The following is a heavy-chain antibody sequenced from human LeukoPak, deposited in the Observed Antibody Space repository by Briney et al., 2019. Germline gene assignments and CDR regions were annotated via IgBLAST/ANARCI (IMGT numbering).Heavy chain of an antibody. V-gene: IGHV3-64D*06. CDR3: VKGYYDSSGYEHFDY. D-gene: IGHD3-22*01. J-gene: IGHJ4*02. CDR1: GFTLSSYA. CDR2: ISSNGGST. Sequence: GGSLRLSCSASGFTLSSYAMHWVRQAPGKGLEYVSAISSNGGSTYYADSVKGRFTISRDNSKNTLYLQMSSLRAEDTAVYYCVKGYYDSSGYEHFDYWGQGTLVTVSS.